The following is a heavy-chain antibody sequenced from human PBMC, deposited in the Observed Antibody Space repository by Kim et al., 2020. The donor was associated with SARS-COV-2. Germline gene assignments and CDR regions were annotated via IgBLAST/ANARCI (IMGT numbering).Heavy chain of an antibody. D-gene: IGHD1-1*01. CDR3: ARAGYNWNDGSDY. Sequence: YNPYLKSRVTRSVDTSKNQLSLRLSSVTAADTAVYYCARAGYNWNDGSDYWGQGTRVTVSS. V-gene: IGHV4-4*07. J-gene: IGHJ4*02.